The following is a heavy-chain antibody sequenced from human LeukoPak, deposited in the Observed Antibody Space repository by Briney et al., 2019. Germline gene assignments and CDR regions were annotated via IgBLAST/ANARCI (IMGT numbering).Heavy chain of an antibody. V-gene: IGHV3-9*01. D-gene: IGHD4-17*01. J-gene: IGHJ4*02. CDR2: ISWNSGNI. CDR1: GFTLDEYA. CDR3: ARGGAPFDY. Sequence: SLRLSCVASGFTLDEYAMHWVRQAPGKGLEWVSGISWNSGNIGYADSVKGRFTISRDNAKNSLYLQMSNLRVEDTAVYYCARGGAPFDYWGQGTLVTVSS.